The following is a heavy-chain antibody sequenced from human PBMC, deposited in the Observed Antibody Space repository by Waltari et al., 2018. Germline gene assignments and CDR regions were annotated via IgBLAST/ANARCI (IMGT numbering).Heavy chain of an antibody. Sequence: QVQLQESGSGLVKPSETLSLTCTVSGVSISSYYWNCIRQPPGKGLEWIGYIYYSGSTNYNPSLKSRVTISVDTSKNQFSLKLSSVTAADTAVYYCARGTYSGYEIDYWGQGTLVTVSS. V-gene: IGHV4-59*01. CDR2: IYYSGST. CDR1: GVSISSYY. J-gene: IGHJ4*02. CDR3: ARGTYSGYEIDY. D-gene: IGHD5-12*01.